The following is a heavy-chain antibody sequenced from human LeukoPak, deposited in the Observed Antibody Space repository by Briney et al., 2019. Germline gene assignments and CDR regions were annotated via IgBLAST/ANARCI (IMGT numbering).Heavy chain of an antibody. Sequence: GGSLRLSCAASGFTFGSYGMNWVRQAPGKGLEWVAVISYDGSNKYYADSVKGRFTISRDNSKNTLYLQMNSLRAEDTAVYYCARDMDAYSSSSYFDYWGQGTLVTVSS. CDR1: GFTFGSYG. CDR2: ISYDGSNK. D-gene: IGHD6-6*01. J-gene: IGHJ4*02. V-gene: IGHV3-30*03. CDR3: ARDMDAYSSSSYFDY.